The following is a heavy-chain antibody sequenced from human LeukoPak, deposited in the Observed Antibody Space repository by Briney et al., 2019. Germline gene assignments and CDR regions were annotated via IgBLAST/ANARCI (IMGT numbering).Heavy chain of an antibody. CDR2: IYYSGST. CDR3: ASVRRGFGESSKYYAYYYMGV. CDR1: GGSISSSSYY. D-gene: IGHD3-10*01. J-gene: IGHJ6*03. Sequence: SETLSLTCTVSGGSISSSSYYWGWIRQPPGKGLEWIGNIYYSGSTYYNPSLKSRVTISLDTSKNQFSLKLSSMTAADTAVYYCASVRRGFGESSKYYAYYYMGVWGKGTTVTISS. V-gene: IGHV4-39*01.